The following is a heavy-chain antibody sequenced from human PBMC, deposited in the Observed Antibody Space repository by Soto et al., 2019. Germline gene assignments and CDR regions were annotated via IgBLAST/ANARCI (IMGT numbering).Heavy chain of an antibody. CDR3: ARGAATVTPGWFDP. J-gene: IGHJ5*02. Sequence: TLSLTCAVSGYSISSGYYWGWIRQTPGKGLEWIASIYHSGSTYYNPSLKSRVTISVDTSKNQFSLKLTSVTAADTAVYYCARGAATVTPGWFDPWGQGIMVTVSS. D-gene: IGHD4-17*01. V-gene: IGHV4-38-2*01. CDR2: IYHSGST. CDR1: GYSISSGYY.